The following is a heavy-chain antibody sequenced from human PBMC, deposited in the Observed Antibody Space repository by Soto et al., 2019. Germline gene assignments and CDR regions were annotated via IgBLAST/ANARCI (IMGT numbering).Heavy chain of an antibody. V-gene: IGHV4-59*12. CDR3: ATLPPRIVVVFTEMPT. CDR1: GGSISSYY. D-gene: IGHD2-21*01. Sequence: SETLSLTCTVSGGSISSYYWTWIRQPPGKGLEWIGFMYNSGITNYNPSLRSRVSMSVDKSNNEFSLSLTSVTAADTAVYYCATLPPRIVVVFTEMPTWGQGILVTVSS. CDR2: MYNSGIT. J-gene: IGHJ5*02.